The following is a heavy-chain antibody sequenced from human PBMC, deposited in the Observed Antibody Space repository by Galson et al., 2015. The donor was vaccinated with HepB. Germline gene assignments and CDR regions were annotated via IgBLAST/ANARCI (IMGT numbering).Heavy chain of an antibody. CDR2: IIPILGIA. Sequence: CKASGGTFSSYAISWVRQAPGQGLEWMGRIIPILGIANYAQKFQGRVTITADKSTSTAYMELRSLRSDDTAVYYCARAPDIVVVPAPGAWFDPWGQGTLVTVSS. CDR3: ARAPDIVVVPAPGAWFDP. V-gene: IGHV1-69*04. CDR1: GGTFSSYA. J-gene: IGHJ5*02. D-gene: IGHD2-2*01.